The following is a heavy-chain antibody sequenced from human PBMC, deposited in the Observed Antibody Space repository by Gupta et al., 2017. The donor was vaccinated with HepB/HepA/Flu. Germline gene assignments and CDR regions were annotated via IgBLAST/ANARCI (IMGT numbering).Heavy chain of an antibody. CDR2: IIPIFGTA. CDR1: GGTFSSYA. V-gene: IGHV1-69*01. CDR3: ARDLVSFEMATIWAFDI. J-gene: IGHJ3*02. Sequence: QVQLVQSGAEVKKPGSSVKVSCKASGGTFSSYAISWVRQAPGQGLEWMGGIIPIFGTANYAQKFQGRVTITADESTSTAYMELSSLRSEDTAVYYCARDLVSFEMATIWAFDIWGQGTMVTVSS. D-gene: IGHD5-24*01.